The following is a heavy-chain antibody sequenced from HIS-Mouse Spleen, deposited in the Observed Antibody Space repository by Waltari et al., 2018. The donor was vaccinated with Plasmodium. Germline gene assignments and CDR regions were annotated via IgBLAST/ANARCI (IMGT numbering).Heavy chain of an antibody. CDR2: ISSSSSTI. D-gene: IGHD1-26*01. Sequence: EVQLVESGGGLVQPGGSLRLACGASGFPFGSCSSTGVRRAPGKGLEWVSYISSSSSTIYYAYSVKGRFTISRDNAKNSLYLQMNSLRAEDTAVYYCARVNSGSYYWFDPWGQGTLVTVSS. CDR1: GFPFGSCS. J-gene: IGHJ5*02. V-gene: IGHV3-48*01. CDR3: ARVNSGSYYWFDP.